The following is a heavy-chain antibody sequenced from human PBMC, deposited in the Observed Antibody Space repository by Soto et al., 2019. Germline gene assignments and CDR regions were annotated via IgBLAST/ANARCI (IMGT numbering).Heavy chain of an antibody. CDR2: INHSGST. D-gene: IGHD3-10*01. CDR1: GGSFSGYY. Sequence: ETLSLTCAVYGGSFSGYYWTWIRQPPGKGLEWIGEINHSGSTNYNPSLKSRVTISVDTSKNQFSLKLSSVTAADTAVYYCARHNYGSGSTYFDYWGQGTLVTVSS. V-gene: IGHV4-34*01. CDR3: ARHNYGSGSTYFDY. J-gene: IGHJ4*02.